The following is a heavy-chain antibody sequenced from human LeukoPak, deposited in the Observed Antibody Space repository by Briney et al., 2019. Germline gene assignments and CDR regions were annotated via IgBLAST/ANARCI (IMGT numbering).Heavy chain of an antibody. CDR3: AREGRFSGFGPAYGMDV. CDR1: GYTFTGYY. Sequence: GTSVKVSCKASGYTFTGYYMHWVRQAPGQGLEWMGWINPNSGGTNYAQKFQGRVTMTRDTSISTAYMELSRLRSDDTAVYYCAREGRFSGFGPAYGMDVWGQGTTVTVSS. J-gene: IGHJ6*02. D-gene: IGHD3-3*01. V-gene: IGHV1-2*02. CDR2: INPNSGGT.